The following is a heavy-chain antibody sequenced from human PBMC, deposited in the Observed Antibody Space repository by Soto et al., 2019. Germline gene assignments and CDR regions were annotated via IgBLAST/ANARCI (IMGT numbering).Heavy chain of an antibody. CDR3: ARDEGGPATGSPYYYGMDV. CDR1: GGSISSYY. J-gene: IGHJ6*02. Sequence: SETLSLTCTVSGGSISSYYWSWIRQPPGKGLEWIGYIYHSGSTNYNPSLKSRVTISVDTSKNQLSLKLSSVTAADTAVYYCARDEGGPATGSPYYYGMDVWGQGTTVTVSS. D-gene: IGHD2-2*01. CDR2: IYHSGST. V-gene: IGHV4-59*01.